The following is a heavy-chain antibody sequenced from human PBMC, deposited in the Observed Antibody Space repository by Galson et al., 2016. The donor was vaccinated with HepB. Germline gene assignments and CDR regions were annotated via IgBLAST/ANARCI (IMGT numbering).Heavy chain of an antibody. Sequence: SCAASEFTFSSYAMSWVRQAPGKGLEWVSCISHNGVGTFYADSVKGRFTISRDNSKNTVYLQMNSLGAEDTAVYYSAKDLWTGQQLAYYFDYWGQGTLVTVSS. CDR2: ISHNGVGT. D-gene: IGHD6-13*01. J-gene: IGHJ4*02. V-gene: IGHV3-23*01. CDR3: AKDLWTGQQLAYYFDY. CDR1: EFTFSSYA.